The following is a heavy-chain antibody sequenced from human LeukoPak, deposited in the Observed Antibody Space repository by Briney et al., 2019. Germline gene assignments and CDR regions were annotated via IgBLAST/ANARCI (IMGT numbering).Heavy chain of an antibody. CDR3: AKDMGEIQLWFIGFDY. CDR1: GFTFSSYG. J-gene: IGHJ4*02. D-gene: IGHD5-18*01. CDR2: IRYDGSNK. Sequence: TGGSLRLSCAASGFTFSSYGMHWVRQAPGKGLEWVAFIRYDGSNKYYADSVKGRFTISRDNSKNTLYLQMNSLRAEDTAVYYCAKDMGEIQLWFIGFDYWGQGTLVTVSS. V-gene: IGHV3-30*02.